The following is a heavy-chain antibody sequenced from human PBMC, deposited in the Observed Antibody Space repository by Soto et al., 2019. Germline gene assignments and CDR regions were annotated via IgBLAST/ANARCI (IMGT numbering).Heavy chain of an antibody. CDR3: ASLYRTYGLGSYHLDA. D-gene: IGHD3-10*01. J-gene: IGHJ5*02. Sequence: QVQLVESGGGVVQPGRSLRLSCAVSGFTFSTYAMNWVRQAPGEGLEWVAIISYDGSNKYYADSVKGRFTISRDNSKNTLFLQMNSLRAEDTAVYYCASLYRTYGLGSYHLDAWGQGTLVTVSS. CDR1: GFTFSTYA. CDR2: ISYDGSNK. V-gene: IGHV3-30-3*01.